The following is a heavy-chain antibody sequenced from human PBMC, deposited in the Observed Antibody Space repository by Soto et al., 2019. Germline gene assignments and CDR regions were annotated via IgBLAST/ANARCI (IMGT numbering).Heavy chain of an antibody. J-gene: IGHJ4*02. CDR3: ASTVPLLYGYPSAFES. Sequence: EVQLLESGGGLVQPGGSLRLSCAASGFTFSNSAMYWVRLAPGKGLEWVSTIVNSGENTYYAGSVKGRFTISRDNSKSMLYLQMNSLGSEDTAVYFCASTVPLLYGYPSAFESWGQGTLVAVSS. V-gene: IGHV3-23*01. CDR2: IVNSGENT. D-gene: IGHD4-17*01. CDR1: GFTFSNSA.